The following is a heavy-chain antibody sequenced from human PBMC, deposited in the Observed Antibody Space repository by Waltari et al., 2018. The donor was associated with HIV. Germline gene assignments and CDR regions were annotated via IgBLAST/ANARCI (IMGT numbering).Heavy chain of an antibody. Sequence: QVQLTQSGPGLVKPSHTPSLTCSISRHSVSSNSAALNRISHSPRGGLEWLGRTSFRSKWYIEYAVSGKSRITINPDTSKNHFSLQLNSVTPEDTAVYFCARGWDYDFWSGLEGGKFDPWGLGTLVTVSS. CDR1: RHSVSSNSAA. J-gene: IGHJ5*02. CDR3: ARGWDYDFWSGLEGGKFDP. CDR2: TSFRSKWYI. D-gene: IGHD3-3*01. V-gene: IGHV6-1*01.